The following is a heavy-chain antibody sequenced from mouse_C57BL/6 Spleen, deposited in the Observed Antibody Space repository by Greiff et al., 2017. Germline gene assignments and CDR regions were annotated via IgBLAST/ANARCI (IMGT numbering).Heavy chain of an antibody. CDR1: GYTFTNYW. D-gene: IGHD3-1*01. Sequence: QVQLKESGAELVRPGTSVKMSCKASGYTFTNYWLGWAKQRPGHGLEWIGDIYPGGGYTNYNEKFKGKATLTADKSSSTAYMQFSSLTSEDSAIYYCASGGLWYFDVWGTGTTVTVSS. J-gene: IGHJ1*03. V-gene: IGHV1-63*01. CDR2: IYPGGGYT. CDR3: ASGGLWYFDV.